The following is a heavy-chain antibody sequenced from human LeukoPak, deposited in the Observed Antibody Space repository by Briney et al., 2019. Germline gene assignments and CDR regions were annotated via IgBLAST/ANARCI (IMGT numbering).Heavy chain of an antibody. J-gene: IGHJ6*02. D-gene: IGHD1-26*01. CDR3: AWGAVSPGYYYDLDV. CDR1: GFTFSNAW. Sequence: PGGSLRLSCAASGFTFSNAWMSWVRQAPGKGLEWVGRIKSKTDGGTTDYAAPVKGRFTISRDDSKNTLYLQMNSLKTEDTAVYYCAWGAVSPGYYYDLDVWGQGTTVTVSS. V-gene: IGHV3-15*01. CDR2: IKSKTDGGTT.